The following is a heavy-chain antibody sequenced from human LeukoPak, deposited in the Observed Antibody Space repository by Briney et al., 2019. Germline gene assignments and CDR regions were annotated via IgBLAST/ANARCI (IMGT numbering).Heavy chain of an antibody. D-gene: IGHD5-12*01. CDR1: GGSISSYY. V-gene: IGHV4-59*01. Sequence: SETLSLTCTVSGGSISSYYWSWIRQPPGKGLEWIGYIYYSGSTNYNPSLKSRVTISVDMSKNQFSLKLSSVTAADTAVYYCARRSGYSGYDYGYNWFDPWGQGTLVTVSS. CDR2: IYYSGST. CDR3: ARRSGYSGYDYGYNWFDP. J-gene: IGHJ5*02.